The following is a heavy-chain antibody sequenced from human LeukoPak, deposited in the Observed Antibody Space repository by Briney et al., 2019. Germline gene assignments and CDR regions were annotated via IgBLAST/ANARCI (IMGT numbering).Heavy chain of an antibody. V-gene: IGHV3-23*01. CDR3: AKGWYGGYYDSSGYYDY. CDR1: GFTFSSYA. CDR2: ISGSGGST. D-gene: IGHD3-22*01. Sequence: GGSLRLSCAASGFTFSSYAMSWVRQAPGKGLEWVSAISGSGGSTCYADSVKGRFTISRDNSKNALYLQMSSLRAEDTAVYYCAKGWYGGYYDSSGYYDYWGQGTLVTVSS. J-gene: IGHJ4*02.